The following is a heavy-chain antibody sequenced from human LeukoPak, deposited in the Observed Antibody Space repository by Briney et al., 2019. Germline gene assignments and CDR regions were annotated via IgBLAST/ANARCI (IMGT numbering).Heavy chain of an antibody. CDR3: ARTSSVTPTPTFDS. D-gene: IGHD4-17*01. J-gene: IGHJ4*02. V-gene: IGHV3-21*01. CDR2: ISSSGRFI. Sequence: GGSLRLSCAASGFTFSSYSMNWVRQAPGKGLEGVSSISSSGRFIYYPDSMQGRFTISRDNAKDSLYLQMNSLRAEDTAIYYCARTSSVTPTPTFDSWGQGTLVTVSP. CDR1: GFTFSSYS.